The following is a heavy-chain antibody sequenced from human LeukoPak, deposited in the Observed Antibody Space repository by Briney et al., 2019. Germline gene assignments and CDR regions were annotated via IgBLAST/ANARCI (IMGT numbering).Heavy chain of an antibody. V-gene: IGHV3-20*04. D-gene: IGHD3-9*01. CDR1: GFTFDDYG. CDR3: ARGFWYYDILTGYYTRTSFYYFDY. CDR2: INWNGGST. Sequence: PGGSLRLSCAASGFTFDDYGMSWVRHAPGKGLEWVSGINWNGGSTVYADSVKGRFTISRDNAKNSLYLQMNSLRAEDTALYYCARGFWYYDILTGYYTRTSFYYFDYWGQGTLVTVPS. J-gene: IGHJ4*02.